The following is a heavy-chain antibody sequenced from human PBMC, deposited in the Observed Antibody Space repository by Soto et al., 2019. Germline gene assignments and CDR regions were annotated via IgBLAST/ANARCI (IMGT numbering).Heavy chain of an antibody. Sequence: GGSLRLSCAASGFTFSSYSMNWVRQAPGKGLEWVSYISSSSSTIYYADSVKGRFTISRDNAKNSLYLQMNSLRDEDTAVYYCARADDYYDSSGYHNWFDPWGQGTLVTVSS. D-gene: IGHD3-22*01. CDR2: ISSSSSTI. J-gene: IGHJ5*02. CDR3: ARADDYYDSSGYHNWFDP. CDR1: GFTFSSYS. V-gene: IGHV3-48*02.